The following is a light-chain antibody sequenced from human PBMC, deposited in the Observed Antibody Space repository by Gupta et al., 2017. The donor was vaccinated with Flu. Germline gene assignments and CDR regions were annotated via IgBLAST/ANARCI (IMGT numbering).Light chain of an antibody. CDR3: QQYYSTPWT. J-gene: IGKJ1*01. CDR1: QSVLYSSNNKNY. CDR2: WAS. Sequence: SLGERATINCKSSQSVLYSSNNKNYLAWYQQKPGQPPKLLIYWASTRESGVPDRFSGSGSGTDFILTISSLQAEDVAVYYCQQYYSTPWTFGQGTKVEIK. V-gene: IGKV4-1*01.